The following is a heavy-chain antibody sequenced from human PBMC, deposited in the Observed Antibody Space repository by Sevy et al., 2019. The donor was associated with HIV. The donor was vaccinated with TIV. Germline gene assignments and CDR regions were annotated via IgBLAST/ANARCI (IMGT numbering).Heavy chain of an antibody. Sequence: ASVKVSCKASGYSFTTYGISWIRQAPGQGLEWMGWISAYTGNTNYTQKLEGRFTMTTDTSTSTAYMELTSLRSDVTAVYFCARDSPYYFGAGSHVPLFDYWGQGTLVTVSS. J-gene: IGHJ4*02. D-gene: IGHD3-10*01. CDR2: ISAYTGNT. V-gene: IGHV1-18*01. CDR3: ARDSPYYFGAGSHVPLFDY. CDR1: GYSFTTYG.